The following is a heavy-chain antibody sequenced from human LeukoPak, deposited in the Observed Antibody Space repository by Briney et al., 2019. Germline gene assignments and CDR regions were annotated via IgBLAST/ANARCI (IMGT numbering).Heavy chain of an antibody. J-gene: IGHJ4*02. CDR3: ARGDYSSSWGDH. CDR1: GFTFSRYG. Sequence: GGSLRLSCVASGFTFSRYGMHWVRQAPGKGLEWLTIISFDGTERYYGDSVKGRFTISRDNSKDTLYLQMNSLTPEDTAVYYCARGDYSSSWGDHWGQGTLVTVSS. D-gene: IGHD6-13*01. CDR2: ISFDGTER. V-gene: IGHV3-30*04.